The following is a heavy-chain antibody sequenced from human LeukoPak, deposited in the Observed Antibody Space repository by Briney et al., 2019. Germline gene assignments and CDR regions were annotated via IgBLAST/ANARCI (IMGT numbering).Heavy chain of an antibody. V-gene: IGHV1-2*06. J-gene: IGHJ4*02. CDR3: ARDPAPASTFDY. CDR2: INPNGGGT. Sequence: ASVKVSCKASGYTFTGYYVHWVRQAPGQGLEWMGRINPNGGGTNYAQKFQGRVTMTRDTSISTAYMELSRLRSDDTAVYYCARDPAPASTFDYWGQGTLVTVSS. D-gene: IGHD2-2*01. CDR1: GYTFTGYY.